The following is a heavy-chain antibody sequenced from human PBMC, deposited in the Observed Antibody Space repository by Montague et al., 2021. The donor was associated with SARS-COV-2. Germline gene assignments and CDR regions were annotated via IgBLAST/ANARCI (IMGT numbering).Heavy chain of an antibody. D-gene: IGHD3-10*01. J-gene: IGHJ6*02. Sequence: SETLSLTCAVSGGSFSSYYWTWIRQSPRKGLEWIGEINHSGSTNYNPSLKSRVTISVDTSKNQFSPKLSSVTAADTAVYYCACGELTTRDLIYYYGMDVWGQGTTVTVSS. V-gene: IGHV4-34*01. CDR2: INHSGST. CDR1: GGSFSSYY. CDR3: ACGELTTRDLIYYYGMDV.